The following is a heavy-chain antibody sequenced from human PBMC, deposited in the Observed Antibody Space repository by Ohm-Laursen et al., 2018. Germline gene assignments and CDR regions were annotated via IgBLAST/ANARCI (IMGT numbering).Heavy chain of an antibody. CDR1: GGSFSGYY. Sequence: SETLSLTCAVYGGSFSGYYWSWIRQPPGKGLEWIGEINHSGSTNYNPSLKSRVTISVDTSKNQFSLKLSSVTAADTAVYYCARGPPNWTQGEGWGQGTLVTVSS. D-gene: IGHD1-1*01. CDR2: INHSGST. CDR3: ARGPPNWTQGEG. J-gene: IGHJ4*02. V-gene: IGHV4-34*01.